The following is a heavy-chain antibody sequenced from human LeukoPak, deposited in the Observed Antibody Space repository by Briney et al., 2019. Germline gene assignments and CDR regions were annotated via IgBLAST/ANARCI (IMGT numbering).Heavy chain of an antibody. V-gene: IGHV3-30-3*01. J-gene: IGHJ4*02. CDR2: ISYDGSNK. Sequence: GGSLRLPCAASGFTFSSYAMHWVRQAPGKGLEWVAVISYDGSNKYYADSVKGRFTISRDNSKNTLYLQMNSLRAEDTAVYYCARGQFQPDYWGQGTLVTVSS. CDR1: GFTFSSYA. D-gene: IGHD6-19*01. CDR3: ARGQFQPDY.